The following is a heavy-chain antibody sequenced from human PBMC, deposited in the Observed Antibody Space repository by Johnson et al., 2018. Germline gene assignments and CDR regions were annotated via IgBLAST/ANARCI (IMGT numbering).Heavy chain of an antibody. CDR1: GFTFSSYG. CDR3: AKATASGLGLGFYYYYYMNV. D-gene: IGHD7-27*01. V-gene: IGHV3-30*18. J-gene: IGHJ6*03. CDR2: TSYDGSNK. Sequence: QVQLVQSGGGVVQPGRSLSLSCAASGFTFSSYGMHWVRQAPGKGLEWVAVTSYDGSNKYYADSVKGRFTISRDNSKNTLYLQMNSLRAEDTAVYYCAKATASGLGLGFYYYYYMNVWGKGTTVTVSS.